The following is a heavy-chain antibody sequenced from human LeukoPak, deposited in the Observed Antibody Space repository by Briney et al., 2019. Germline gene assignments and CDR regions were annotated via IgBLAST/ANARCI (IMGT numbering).Heavy chain of an antibody. Sequence: GGSLRLSCAASGFTVSGNYMSWVRQAPGKGLEWVSVIYSSGSTYYADSVKGRFTISRDNSKNTLYLQMNSLRAEDTAVYYCARERYDILTGSPSGMDVWAKGPRSPSP. D-gene: IGHD3-9*01. J-gene: IGHJ6*02. CDR3: ARERYDILTGSPSGMDV. CDR1: GFTVSGNY. V-gene: IGHV3-53*01. CDR2: IYSSGST.